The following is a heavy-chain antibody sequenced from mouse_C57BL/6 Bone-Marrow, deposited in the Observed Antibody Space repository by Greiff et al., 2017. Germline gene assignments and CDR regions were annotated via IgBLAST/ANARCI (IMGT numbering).Heavy chain of an antibody. CDR1: GYTFTSYW. D-gene: IGHD2-2*01. Sequence: QVQLQQPGAELVKPGASVQLSCKASGYTFTSYWMHWVKQRPGQGLEWIGMIHPNSGSTNYNEKFKSKATLTVDKSSSTAYMQLSSLTSEDSAVYYCASYGYDGDWFAYWGQGTLVTVSA. CDR3: ASYGYDGDWFAY. V-gene: IGHV1-64*01. J-gene: IGHJ3*01. CDR2: IHPNSGST.